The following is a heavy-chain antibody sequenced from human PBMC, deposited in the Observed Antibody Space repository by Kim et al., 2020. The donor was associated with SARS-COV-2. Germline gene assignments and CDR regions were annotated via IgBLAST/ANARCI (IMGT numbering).Heavy chain of an antibody. V-gene: IGHV4-59*13. J-gene: IGHJ5*02. CDR1: GGSISSYY. CDR3: AREYYYGSGSYSGFDP. D-gene: IGHD3-10*01. Sequence: SETLSLTCTVSGGSISSYYWSWIRQSPGKGLEWIGFIFYSGSTNYNPSLKSRVTISVDTSKNQFSLRLSSVTAADTAVYYCAREYYYGSGSYSGFDPWGQGTLVTVSS. CDR2: IFYSGST.